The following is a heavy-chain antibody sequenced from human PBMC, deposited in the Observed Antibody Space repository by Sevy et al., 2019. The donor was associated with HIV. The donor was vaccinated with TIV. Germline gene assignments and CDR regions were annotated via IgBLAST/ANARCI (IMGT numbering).Heavy chain of an antibody. CDR1: GGSLDVFG. V-gene: IGHV4-59*01. Sequence: SETLSLTCTVSGGSLDVFGWTWVRQPPGKGLEWIGYAYYNGGTNYNPSLKSRLTIPVGTSARQFSLNLNSVTAADTAIYYCARDNWGSIDYWGQGILVTVSS. D-gene: IGHD7-27*01. CDR2: AYYNGGT. J-gene: IGHJ4*02. CDR3: ARDNWGSIDY.